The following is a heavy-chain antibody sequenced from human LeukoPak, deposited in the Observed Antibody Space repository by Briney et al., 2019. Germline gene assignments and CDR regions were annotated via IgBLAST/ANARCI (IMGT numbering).Heavy chain of an antibody. Sequence: PSETLSLTCTVSGGSISSNSYYWGWIRQPPGKGQEWIGNVYYSGSTNYNPSLKSRVTISVDTSKNQFSLKLSSVTAADTAVYYCARRYSSGWYGHFDYWGQGTLVTVSS. CDR3: ARRYSSGWYGHFDY. CDR2: VYYSGST. CDR1: GGSISSNSYY. D-gene: IGHD6-19*01. V-gene: IGHV4-39*01. J-gene: IGHJ4*02.